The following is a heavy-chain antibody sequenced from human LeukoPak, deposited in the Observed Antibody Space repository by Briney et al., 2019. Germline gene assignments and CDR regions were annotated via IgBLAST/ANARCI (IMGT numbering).Heavy chain of an antibody. CDR3: ASAATAGTFDFDY. J-gene: IGHJ4*02. CDR2: IYYSGST. V-gene: IGHV4-61*05. D-gene: IGHD6-13*01. Sequence: KPSGTLSLTCTVSGGSISSSSYYWGWIRQPPGKGLEWIGYIYYSGSTNYNPSLKSRVTISVDTSKNQFSLKLSSVTAADTAVYYCASAATAGTFDFDYWGQGTLVTVSS. CDR1: GGSISSSSYY.